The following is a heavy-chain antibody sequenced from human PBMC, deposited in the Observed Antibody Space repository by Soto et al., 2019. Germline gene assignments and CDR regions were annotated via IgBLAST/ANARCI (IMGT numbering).Heavy chain of an antibody. CDR2: ISGSGGST. Sequence: SGGSLRLSCAASGFTFSNYAMSWVRQAPGKGLEWVSAISGSGGSTYYADSVKGRFTISRDNSKNTLYLQMNSLRAEDTAVYYCAKDLYSSGWYCSDYWGQGTLVTVSS. V-gene: IGHV3-23*01. D-gene: IGHD6-19*01. CDR1: GFTFSNYA. J-gene: IGHJ4*02. CDR3: AKDLYSSGWYCSDY.